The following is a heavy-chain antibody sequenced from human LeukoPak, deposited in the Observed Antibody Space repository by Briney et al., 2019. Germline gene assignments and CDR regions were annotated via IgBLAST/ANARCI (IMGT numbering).Heavy chain of an antibody. CDR3: AKDSVGGMGDY. D-gene: IGHD3-16*01. CDR2: ISGDGIST. CDR1: GFTFDDYG. V-gene: IGHV3-43*02. Sequence: GGCLRLFCAASGFTFDDYGMHWVRQRHGTGLEWDSLISGDGISTYYADSVKDRLTISRDNSKISLYLQMNSLRTEDTALYYCAKDSVGGMGDYWGQGTLVTVSS. J-gene: IGHJ4*02.